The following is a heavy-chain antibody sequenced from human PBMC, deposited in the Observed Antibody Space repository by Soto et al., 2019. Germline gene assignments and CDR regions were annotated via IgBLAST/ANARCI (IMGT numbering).Heavy chain of an antibody. CDR2: ISAHNGNT. V-gene: IGHV1-18*01. Sequence: QVHLVQSGAEVKKPGASVKVSCKGSGYTFTSYGITWVRQAPGQGLEWMGWISAHNGNTDYAQKLQGRVTVTRDTSTSTAYMELRSLRSAATAVYSCARGRDGAYWGQGALVTVSS. J-gene: IGHJ4*02. CDR1: GYTFTSYG. D-gene: IGHD3-10*01. CDR3: ARGRDGAY.